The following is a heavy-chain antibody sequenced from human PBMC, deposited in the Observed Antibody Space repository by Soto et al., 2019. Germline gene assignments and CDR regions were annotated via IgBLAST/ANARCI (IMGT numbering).Heavy chain of an antibody. V-gene: IGHV4-31*03. CDR3: ARDKITGLFDY. D-gene: IGHD2-8*02. CDR1: GGSISSGGYY. CDR2: IYHSGTT. J-gene: IGHJ4*02. Sequence: SETLSLTCTVSGGSISSGGYYWSWIRQHPGKGLEWIGYIYHSGTTYYNPSLKSRVTISVDTSKNQFSLKLTSVTAADTAVYYCARDKITGLFDYWGQGTLVTVSS.